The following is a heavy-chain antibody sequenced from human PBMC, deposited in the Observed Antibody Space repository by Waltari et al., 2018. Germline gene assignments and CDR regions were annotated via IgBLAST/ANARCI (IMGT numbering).Heavy chain of an antibody. D-gene: IGHD1-1*01. J-gene: IGHJ2*01. CDR2: IDSAGHT. Sequence: EVQLVESGGGLVQPGGSLRLSCAASGFTFSSYDMHWVRQVTGKLLEWVSAIDSAGHTSFAASGTGRFTISRENAKNSMYLQMNSLTAGDTAVYYCVKEGVPTPGNWYFDLWGRGTLVTVSS. CDR1: GFTFSSYD. V-gene: IGHV3-13*01. CDR3: VKEGVPTPGNWYFDL.